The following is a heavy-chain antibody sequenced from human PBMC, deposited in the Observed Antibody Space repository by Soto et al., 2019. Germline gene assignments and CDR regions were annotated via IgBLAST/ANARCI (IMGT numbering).Heavy chain of an antibody. CDR1: GDSVSSNSVF. Sequence: SQTLSLTCAISGDSVSSNSVFWNWIRQSPSRGLEWLGRTYYRSRWHYEYAESVKSRIIINPDTSKNQLSLQLNSVTPEDTGVYYCARLVGNSWIDYWGQGTLVTVLL. CDR2: TYYRSRWHY. CDR3: ARLVGNSWIDY. D-gene: IGHD6-13*01. V-gene: IGHV6-1*01. J-gene: IGHJ4*02.